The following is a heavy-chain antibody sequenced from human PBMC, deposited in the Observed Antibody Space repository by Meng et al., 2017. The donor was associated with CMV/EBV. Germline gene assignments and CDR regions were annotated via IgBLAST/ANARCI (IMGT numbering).Heavy chain of an antibody. D-gene: IGHD4-17*01. Sequence: GESLKISCAASGFTVSSNYMSWVRQAPGKGLEWVSVIYSGGSTYYAESVKGRFTISRDNSKNTLYLQMNSLRAEDTAVYYCARDGNYGDYGDGYWGQGTLVTVSS. V-gene: IGHV3-66*02. CDR2: IYSGGST. J-gene: IGHJ4*02. CDR3: ARDGNYGDYGDGY. CDR1: GFTVSSNY.